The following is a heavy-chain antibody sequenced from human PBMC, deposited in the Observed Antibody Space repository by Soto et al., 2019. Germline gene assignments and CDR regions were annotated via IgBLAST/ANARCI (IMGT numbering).Heavy chain of an antibody. J-gene: IGHJ6*03. CDR2: ISSSSSTI. CDR1: GFTFSSYS. V-gene: IGHV3-48*01. Sequence: GSLRLSCAASGFTFSSYSMNWVRQAPGKGLEWVSYISSSSSTIYYADSVKGRFTISRDNAKNSLYLQMNSLRAEDTAVYYCARDPNYYYMDVWGKGTTVTVSS. CDR3: ARDPNYYYMDV.